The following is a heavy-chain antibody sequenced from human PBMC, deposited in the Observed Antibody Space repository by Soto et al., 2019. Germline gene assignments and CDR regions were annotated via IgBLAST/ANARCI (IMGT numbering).Heavy chain of an antibody. J-gene: IGHJ6*02. CDR2: MFYSGST. V-gene: IGHV4-31*11. D-gene: IGHD3-3*01. Sequence: PSETLSLTCAFSGDSTSTNSYYWSWIRQHPGKGREWIAYMFYSGSTYYNPSLKSRVTILVDTSKNQFSLKLSSVTAADTAVYYCARELMRYDFWSGYSGPYYGMDVWGQGTTVT. CDR1: GDSTSTNSYY. CDR3: ARELMRYDFWSGYSGPYYGMDV.